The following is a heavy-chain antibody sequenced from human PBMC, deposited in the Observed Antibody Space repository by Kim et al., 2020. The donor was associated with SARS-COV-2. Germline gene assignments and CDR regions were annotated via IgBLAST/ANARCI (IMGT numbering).Heavy chain of an antibody. V-gene: IGHV7-4-1*02. Sequence: ASVKVSCKASGYTFTSYAMNWVRQAPGQGLEWMGWINTNTGNPTYAQGFTGRFVFSLDTSVSTAYLQISSLKAEDTAVYYCARDEQIGYCSSTSCSFMDVWGKGTTVTVSS. J-gene: IGHJ6*03. CDR3: ARDEQIGYCSSTSCSFMDV. CDR1: GYTFTSYA. CDR2: INTNTGNP. D-gene: IGHD2-2*01.